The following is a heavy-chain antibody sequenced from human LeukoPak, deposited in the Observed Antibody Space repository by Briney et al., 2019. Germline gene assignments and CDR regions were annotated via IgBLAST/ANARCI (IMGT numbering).Heavy chain of an antibody. V-gene: IGHV1-2*02. CDR1: GYTFTGYY. Sequence: ASVKVSCKASGYTFTGYYMHWVRQAPGQGLEWMGWINPNSGGTNYAQKFQGRVTMTRDTSISTAYMELSRLRSDDTAVYYCARGADYSHDYGDYVRGLIDYWGQGTLVTVSS. CDR2: INPNSGGT. J-gene: IGHJ4*02. CDR3: ARGADYSHDYGDYVRGLIDY. D-gene: IGHD4-17*01.